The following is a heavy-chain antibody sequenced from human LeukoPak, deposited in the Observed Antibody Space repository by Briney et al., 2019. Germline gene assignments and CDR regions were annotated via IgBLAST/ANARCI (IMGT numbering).Heavy chain of an antibody. D-gene: IGHD2-8*01. Sequence: PGGSLRLSCETSGFTFSKYWMSWVRQAPGTGLEWVSAISDGGGSINYADSVKGRFTISRDNSKNTLYLQVNSLRAEDTAVYYCARDLLMVYAGGFDPWGQGTLVTVSS. CDR3: ARDLLMVYAGGFDP. J-gene: IGHJ5*02. CDR1: GFTFSKYW. CDR2: ISDGGGSI. V-gene: IGHV3-23*01.